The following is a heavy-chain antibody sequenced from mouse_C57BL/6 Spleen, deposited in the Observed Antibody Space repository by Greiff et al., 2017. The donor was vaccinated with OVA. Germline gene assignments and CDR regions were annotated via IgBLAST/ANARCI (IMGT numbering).Heavy chain of an antibody. CDR2: IWSDGST. Sequence: VKLEESGPGLVAPSQSLSITCTVSGFSLTSYGVHWVRQPPGKGLEWLVVIWSDGSTTYNSALKSRLSISKDNSKSQVFLKMNSLQTDDTAMYYCARHSLGDYAMDYWGQGTSVTVSS. CDR3: ARHSLGDYAMDY. CDR1: GFSLTSYG. D-gene: IGHD3-1*01. J-gene: IGHJ4*01. V-gene: IGHV2-6-1*01.